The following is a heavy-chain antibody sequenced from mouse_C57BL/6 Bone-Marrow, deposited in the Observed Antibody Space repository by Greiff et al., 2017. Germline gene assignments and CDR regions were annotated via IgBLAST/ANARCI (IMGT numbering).Heavy chain of an antibody. CDR1: GYTFTSYW. CDR2: IDPSDSYT. CDR3: ARSGGFAY. V-gene: IGHV1-69*01. J-gene: IGHJ3*01. Sequence: VQLQQPGAELVMPGASVKLSCKASGYTFTSYWMHWVKQRPGQGLEWIGEIDPSDSYTNYNQKFKGKSTLTVDKSTSTAYMQLSSLTSEDSGVYYWARSGGFAYGGKGTLVTGSA.